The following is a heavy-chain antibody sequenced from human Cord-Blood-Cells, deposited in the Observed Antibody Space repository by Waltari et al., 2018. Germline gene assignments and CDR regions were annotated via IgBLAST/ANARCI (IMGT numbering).Heavy chain of an antibody. CDR1: GFTLRSYG. Sequence: QVQLVESGGGVVQPGGSLRLSCAASGFTLRSYGSTVVRQAPGKGLEWVAFIRYDGSNKYYADSVKGRFTISRDNSKNTLYLQMNSLRAEDTAVYYCAKAPIAAGDAFDIWGQGTMVTVSS. CDR2: IRYDGSNK. J-gene: IGHJ3*02. CDR3: AKAPIAAGDAFDI. D-gene: IGHD6-13*01. V-gene: IGHV3-30*02.